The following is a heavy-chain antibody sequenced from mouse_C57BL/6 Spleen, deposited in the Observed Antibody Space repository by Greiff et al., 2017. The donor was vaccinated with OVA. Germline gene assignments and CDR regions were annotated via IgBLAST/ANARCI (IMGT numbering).Heavy chain of an antibody. V-gene: IGHV3-6*01. CDR3: ARGAYGSSPDY. J-gene: IGHJ2*01. CDR2: ISYDGSN. D-gene: IGHD1-1*01. Sequence: EVKLMESGPGLVKPSQSLSLTCSVTGYSITSGYYWNWIRQFPGNKLEWMGYISYDGSNNYNPSLKNRISITRDTSKNQFFLKLNSVTTEDTATYYCARGAYGSSPDYWGQGTTLTVSS. CDR1: GYSITSGYY.